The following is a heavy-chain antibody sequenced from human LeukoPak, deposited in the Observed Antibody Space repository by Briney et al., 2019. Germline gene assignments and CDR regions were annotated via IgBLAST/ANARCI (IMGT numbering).Heavy chain of an antibody. D-gene: IGHD1-26*01. J-gene: IGHJ4*02. CDR1: GYTFTGYY. Sequence: ASVKASCKASGYTFTGYYMHWVRQAPGQGLEWMGWINPNSGGTNYAQKFQGRVTMTRDTSIGTAYMELSRLRSDDTAVYYCARVFVGATYYFDYWGQGTLVTVSS. CDR2: INPNSGGT. V-gene: IGHV1-2*02. CDR3: ARVFVGATYYFDY.